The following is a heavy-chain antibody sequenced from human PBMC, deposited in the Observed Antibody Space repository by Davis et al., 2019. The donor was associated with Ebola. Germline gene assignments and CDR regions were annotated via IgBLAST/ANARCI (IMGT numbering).Heavy chain of an antibody. V-gene: IGHV4-39*07. J-gene: IGHJ4*02. D-gene: IGHD2-2*01. CDR2: IYYSGST. CDR3: ARGCSSTSCYVDY. CDR1: GGSISSSSYY. Sequence: PSETLSLTCTVSGGSISSSSYYWGWIRQPPGKGLEWIGSIYYSGSTYYNPSLKSRVTISVDTSKNQFSLKLSSVTAADTAVYYCARGCSSTSCYVDYWGQGTLVTVSS.